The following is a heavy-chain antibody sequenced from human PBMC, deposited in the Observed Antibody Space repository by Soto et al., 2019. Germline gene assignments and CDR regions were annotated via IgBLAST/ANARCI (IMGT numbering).Heavy chain of an antibody. CDR3: AAGGFLQWFGP. CDR1: GGSISSYY. CDR2: VYYRGNT. V-gene: IGHV4-59*01. J-gene: IGHJ5*02. D-gene: IGHD3-16*01. Sequence: PSETLSLTCTVSGGSISSYYWTWIRQPPGKGLEWIGNVYYRGNTNYNPSLRSRVTISMDTSNNEFSLSLISMTAADTAVYYCAAGGFLQWFGPWGQGTPVPVSP.